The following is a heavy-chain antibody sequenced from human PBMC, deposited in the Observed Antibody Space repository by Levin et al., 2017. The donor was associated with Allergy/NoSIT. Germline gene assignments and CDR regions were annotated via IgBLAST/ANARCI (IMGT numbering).Heavy chain of an antibody. CDR3: ARVFPFSVLWFGESYFDY. CDR1: GGSFSGYY. J-gene: IGHJ4*02. D-gene: IGHD3-10*01. V-gene: IGHV4-34*01. Sequence: SETLSLTCAVYGGSFSGYYWSWIRQPPGKGLEWIGEINYSGSTNYNPSPKSRVTISVDTSKNQFSLKLSSVTAAETAVYYCARVFPFSVLWFGESYFDYWGQGTLVTVSS. CDR2: INYSGST.